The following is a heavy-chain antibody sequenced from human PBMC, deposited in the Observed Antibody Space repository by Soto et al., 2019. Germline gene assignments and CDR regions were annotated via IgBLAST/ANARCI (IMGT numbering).Heavy chain of an antibody. V-gene: IGHV3-30*04. CDR1: EFTFSRHT. Sequence: QVHLEESGGGVVQPGRSLRLSCAASEFTFSRHTMHWVRQAPGKGLEWVASISYDGSDTYYADSVKGRFTISRDNSKNTLSVEMDRLRAEDTAVYYCARDRLRLGELSLLGYFDYWGQGTLVTVSS. CDR2: ISYDGSDT. D-gene: IGHD3-16*02. J-gene: IGHJ4*02. CDR3: ARDRLRLGELSLLGYFDY.